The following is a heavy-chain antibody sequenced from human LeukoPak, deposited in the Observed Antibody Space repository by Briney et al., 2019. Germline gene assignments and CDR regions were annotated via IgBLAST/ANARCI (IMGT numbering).Heavy chain of an antibody. J-gene: IGHJ4*02. D-gene: IGHD6-13*01. Sequence: GGSLRLSCAASGFTFSSYAMSWVRQAPGKGLEWVSAISGSGGSTYYADSVKGRFTISRDNSKNTLYLQMNSLRAEDTAVYYCAKRPTGYSSSWIDYWGQGTLVTVSS. CDR3: AKRPTGYSSSWIDY. CDR2: ISGSGGST. CDR1: GFTFSSYA. V-gene: IGHV3-23*01.